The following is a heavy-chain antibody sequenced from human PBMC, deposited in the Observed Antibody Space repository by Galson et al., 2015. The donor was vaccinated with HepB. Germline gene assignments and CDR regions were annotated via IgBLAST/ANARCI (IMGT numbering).Heavy chain of an antibody. D-gene: IGHD4-17*01. V-gene: IGHV3-30*18. CDR2: ISYDGSNK. CDR1: GFTFSSYG. Sequence: SLRLSCAASGFTFSSYGMHWVRQAPGKGLEWVAVISYDGSNKYYADSVKGRFTISRDNSKNTLYLQMNSLRAEDTAVYYCAKLIDYGAPASFDYWGQGTLVTVSS. J-gene: IGHJ4*02. CDR3: AKLIDYGAPASFDY.